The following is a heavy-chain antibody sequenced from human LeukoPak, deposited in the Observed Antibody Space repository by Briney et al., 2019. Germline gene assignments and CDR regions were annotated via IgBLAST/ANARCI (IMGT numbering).Heavy chain of an antibody. V-gene: IGHV1-58*02. CDR1: GFTFTSSA. CDR2: IVVGSGNT. Sequence: GASVKVSCKASGFTFTSSAMQWVRRARGQRLEWIGWIVVGSGNTNYAQKFQERVTITRDMSTSTAYMELSSLRSEDTAVYYCAAVSNPDYYYMDVWGKGTTVTVSS. J-gene: IGHJ6*03. D-gene: IGHD1-14*01. CDR3: AAVSNPDYYYMDV.